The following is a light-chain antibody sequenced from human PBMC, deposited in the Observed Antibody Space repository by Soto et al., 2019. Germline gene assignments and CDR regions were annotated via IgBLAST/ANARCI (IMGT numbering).Light chain of an antibody. Sequence: DIQMTQSPSTLSASVGDRVTITCRASQTISSWLAWYQNKPGKAPKLLIYKTSSLDSGVPSRFSGSGSGTEFTLTISGLQADDFATYYCQQYDSYSGTFGQGTKVDIK. J-gene: IGKJ1*01. CDR2: KTS. CDR3: QQYDSYSGT. V-gene: IGKV1-5*03. CDR1: QTISSW.